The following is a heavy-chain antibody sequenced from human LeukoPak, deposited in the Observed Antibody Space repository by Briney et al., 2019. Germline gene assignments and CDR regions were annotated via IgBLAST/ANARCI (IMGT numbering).Heavy chain of an antibody. CDR1: GYTFTGYY. D-gene: IGHD1-26*01. J-gene: IGHJ4*02. Sequence: ASVKVSCKASGYTFTGYYMHWVRQAPGQGLEWMGWINPNSGGTNYAQKFQGRVTMTRDTSISTAYMELSRLRSDDTAVYYCARVGGSYDLYYFDYWGQGTLVTVSS. V-gene: IGHV1-2*02. CDR2: INPNSGGT. CDR3: ARVGGSYDLYYFDY.